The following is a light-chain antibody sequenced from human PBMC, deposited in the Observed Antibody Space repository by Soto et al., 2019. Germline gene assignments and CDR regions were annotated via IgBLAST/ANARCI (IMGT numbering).Light chain of an antibody. CDR1: QRVTSY. Sequence: EILLTQSPGTLSLSRGERATLSCRASQRVTSYLAWYQQKPGQTPRLLIYDASNRAPGIPARFSGSGSGTDFTLTISSLEPEDFAVYYCQQHSSESLTFGGGTKVDIK. CDR3: QQHSSESLT. V-gene: IGKV3-11*01. J-gene: IGKJ4*01. CDR2: DAS.